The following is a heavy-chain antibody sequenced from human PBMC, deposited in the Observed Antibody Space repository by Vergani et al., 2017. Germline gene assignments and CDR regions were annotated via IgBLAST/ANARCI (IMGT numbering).Heavy chain of an antibody. V-gene: IGHV3-30*02. D-gene: IGHD2-15*01. Sequence: QVQLVESGGGVVQPGGSLRLSCAASGFTFNSYGMHWVRQAPGKGLEWVASIRSDESRRYYGDSMEGPFTISRDNSKNTLYLQMKSLRPEDTAVYYCAKEGGGYCSGGTCYPEYWVQGRQVIVS. CDR3: AKEGGGYCSGGTCYPEY. CDR1: GFTFNSYG. J-gene: IGHJ4*02. CDR2: IRSDESRR.